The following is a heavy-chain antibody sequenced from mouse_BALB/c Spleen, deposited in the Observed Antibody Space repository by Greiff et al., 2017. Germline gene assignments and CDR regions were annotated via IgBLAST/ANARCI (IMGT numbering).Heavy chain of an antibody. V-gene: IGHV5-6-5*01. CDR1: GFTFSSYA. CDR2: ISSGGST. D-gene: IGHD2-1*01. Sequence: EVKLVESGGGLVKPGGSLKLSCAASGFTFSSYAMSWVRQTPEKRLEWVASISSGGSTYYPDSVKGRFTISRDNARNILYLQMSSLRSEDTAMYYCARGHYGNYDAMDYWGQGTSVTVSS. CDR3: ARGHYGNYDAMDY. J-gene: IGHJ4*01.